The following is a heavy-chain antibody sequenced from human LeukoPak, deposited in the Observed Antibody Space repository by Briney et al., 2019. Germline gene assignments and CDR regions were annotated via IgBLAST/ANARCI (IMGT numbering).Heavy chain of an antibody. CDR1: GFTFSSYA. Sequence: GGSLRLSCAASGFTFSSYAMSWVRQAPGKGLEWVSAISGSGGSTYYADSVKGRFTISRDNSKNTLYLQMNSLRAEDTAVYYCARGRCSSTSCFFDYWGQGTLVTVSS. CDR2: ISGSGGST. V-gene: IGHV3-23*01. J-gene: IGHJ4*02. CDR3: ARGRCSSTSCFFDY. D-gene: IGHD2-2*01.